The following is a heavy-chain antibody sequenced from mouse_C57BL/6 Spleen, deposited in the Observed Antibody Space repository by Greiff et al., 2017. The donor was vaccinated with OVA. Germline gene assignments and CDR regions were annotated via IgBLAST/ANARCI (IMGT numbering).Heavy chain of an antibody. CDR1: GYSITSGYY. J-gene: IGHJ4*01. CDR2: ISYDGSN. Sequence: EVKVEESGPGLVKPSQSLSLTCSVTGYSITSGYYWNWIRQFPGNKLEWMGYISYDGSNNYNPSLKNRISITRDTSKNQFFLKLNSVTTEDTATDYCARDDYDGFYYAMDYWGQGTSVTVSS. CDR3: ARDDYDGFYYAMDY. V-gene: IGHV3-6*01. D-gene: IGHD2-4*01.